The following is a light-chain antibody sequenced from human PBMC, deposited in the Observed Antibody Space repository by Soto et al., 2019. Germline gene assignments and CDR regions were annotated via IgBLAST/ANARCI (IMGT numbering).Light chain of an antibody. CDR3: QQSFTTPLT. CDR1: QNIGRF. J-gene: IGKJ4*01. Sequence: DIQLTQSPSSLSASVGAIVTINFRASQNIGRFLNWHQQKPGKAPNVLINVASTLRSGVPSRFSGSGSGTDFNLTINSLQPEDFATYFCQQSFTTPLTFGGGTKVDIK. CDR2: VAS. V-gene: IGKV1-39*01.